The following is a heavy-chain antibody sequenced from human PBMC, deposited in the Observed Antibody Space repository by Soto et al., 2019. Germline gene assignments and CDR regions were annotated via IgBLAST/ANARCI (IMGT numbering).Heavy chain of an antibody. D-gene: IGHD3-10*01. Sequence: QLRLQESGSGLMKPSQTLSLTCAVSGGSVYSGGYSWTWIRQPPGRGLEWIGYIYNSGSSYYSPSLKSRVIISLDGSKNQFSLNLSSVTAADTAVYYCASAVAYYFGSGTSNFDSWGQGTLVTVSS. V-gene: IGHV4-30-2*01. CDR3: ASAVAYYFGSGTSNFDS. CDR1: GGSVYSGGYS. CDR2: IYNSGSS. J-gene: IGHJ4*02.